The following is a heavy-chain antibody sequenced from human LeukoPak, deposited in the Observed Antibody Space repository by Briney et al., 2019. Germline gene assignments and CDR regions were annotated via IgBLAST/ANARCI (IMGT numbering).Heavy chain of an antibody. J-gene: IGHJ4*02. D-gene: IGHD1-26*01. CDR2: IYHSGST. CDR1: GYSISSGYY. Sequence: SETLSLTCAVSGYSISSGYYWGWIRQPPGKGLEWIGSIYHSGSTYYNPSLKSRVTISVDTSKNQFSLKLSSVTAADTAVYYCARQYSGSYHVDYWGQGTLVTVSS. V-gene: IGHV4-38-2*01. CDR3: ARQYSGSYHVDY.